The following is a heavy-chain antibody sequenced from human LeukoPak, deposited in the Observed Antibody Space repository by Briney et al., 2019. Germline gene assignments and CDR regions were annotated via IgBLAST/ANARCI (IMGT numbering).Heavy chain of an antibody. CDR2: ISSSSTYI. V-gene: IGHV3-21*01. Sequence: GGSLRLSCAASGFTFSSYSMNWVRQAPGQGLEWLSSISSSSTYIYYADSLKGRFTISRDIAKNSLYLQMNSLRSDDTAVYYCARTYGDYKDDAFDIWGQGTMVTVSS. J-gene: IGHJ3*02. D-gene: IGHD4-17*01. CDR3: ARTYGDYKDDAFDI. CDR1: GFTFSSYS.